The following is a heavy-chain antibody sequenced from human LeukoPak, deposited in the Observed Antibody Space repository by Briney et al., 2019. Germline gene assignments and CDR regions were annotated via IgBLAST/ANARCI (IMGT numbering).Heavy chain of an antibody. Sequence: GGSLRLSCAASRFTFSSYAMSWVRQAPGKGLEWVSAISGSGGSTYYADSVKGRFTISRDNSKNTLYLQMNSLRAEDTAVYYCAKVTRQYYDSSGYGNFDYWGQGTLVTVSS. CDR3: AKVTRQYYDSSGYGNFDY. CDR1: RFTFSSYA. D-gene: IGHD3-22*01. J-gene: IGHJ4*02. V-gene: IGHV3-23*01. CDR2: ISGSGGST.